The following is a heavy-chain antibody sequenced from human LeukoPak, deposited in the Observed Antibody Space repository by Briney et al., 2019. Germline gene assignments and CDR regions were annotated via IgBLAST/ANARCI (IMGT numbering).Heavy chain of an antibody. V-gene: IGHV1-18*01. CDR2: ISAYNGNT. J-gene: IGHJ5*02. Sequence: ASVKVSCKASGYTFTSYGISWVRQAPGQGLEWMGWISAYNGNTNYAQKLQGRVTMTTDTSTSTAYMELRSLRSDDTAVYYCARGDPNFFPGNWFDPWGQGTLVTVSS. CDR3: ARGDPNFFPGNWFDP. CDR1: GYTFTSYG. D-gene: IGHD2/OR15-2a*01.